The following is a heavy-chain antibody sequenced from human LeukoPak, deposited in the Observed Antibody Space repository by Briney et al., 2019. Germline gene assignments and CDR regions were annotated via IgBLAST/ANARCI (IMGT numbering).Heavy chain of an antibody. Sequence: EASVKVPCKASGGTFSSYAISWVRQAPGQGLEWMGGIIPIFGTANYAQKFQGRVTITADESTSTAYMELSSLRSEDTAVYYCARGPITTRSHFDYWGQGTLVTVSS. CDR3: ARGPITTRSHFDY. D-gene: IGHD3-22*01. J-gene: IGHJ4*02. CDR1: GGTFSSYA. V-gene: IGHV1-69*13. CDR2: IIPIFGTA.